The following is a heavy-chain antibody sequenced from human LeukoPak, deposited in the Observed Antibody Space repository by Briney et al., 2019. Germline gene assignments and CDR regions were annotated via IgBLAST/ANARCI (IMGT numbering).Heavy chain of an antibody. CDR3: AKDLRTGYCSSTSCPRDYFDY. D-gene: IGHD2-2*03. CDR1: GFTVSNYY. CDR2: IHSGGTT. V-gene: IGHV3-53*01. J-gene: IGHJ4*02. Sequence: PGGSLRLSCAASGFTVSNYYMRWVRQAPGKGLEWVSVIHSGGTTNYADSVKGRFTISRDNSKNTLYLQMNSLRAEDTAVYYCAKDLRTGYCSSTSCPRDYFDYWGQGTLVTVSS.